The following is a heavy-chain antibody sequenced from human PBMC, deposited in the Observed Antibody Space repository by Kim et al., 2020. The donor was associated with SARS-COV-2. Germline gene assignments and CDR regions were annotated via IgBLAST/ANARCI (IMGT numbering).Heavy chain of an antibody. CDR2: IFYSGDI. CDR3: STGPGRGHGAVDPSDH. Sequence: SETLSLTCTVSSGSINRYYWSWLRQSPGHGLEWIGYIFYSGDINYNPSPKGRGTTLINTSNNQFPLKLTHVIAADTAIYYCSTGPGRGHGAVDPSDHWG. D-gene: IGHD4-17*01. CDR1: SGSINRYY. V-gene: IGHV4-59*12. J-gene: IGHJ4*01.